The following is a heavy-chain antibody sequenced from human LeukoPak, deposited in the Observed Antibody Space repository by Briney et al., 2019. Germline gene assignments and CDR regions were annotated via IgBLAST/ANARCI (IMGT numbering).Heavy chain of an antibody. J-gene: IGHJ6*03. CDR1: GFTFSSYW. Sequence: PGGSLRLSCAASGFTFSSYWMSWVRQAPGKGLEWVANIKQDGSEKYYVDSVKGRFTISRDNAKNSLYLQMNSLRAEDTAVYYCARRGIVGAKYYYYYMDVWGKGTTVTVSS. V-gene: IGHV3-7*01. CDR2: IKQDGSEK. D-gene: IGHD1-26*01. CDR3: ARRGIVGAKYYYYYMDV.